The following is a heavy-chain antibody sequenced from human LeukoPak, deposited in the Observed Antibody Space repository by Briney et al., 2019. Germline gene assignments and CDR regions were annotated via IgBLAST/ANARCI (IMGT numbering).Heavy chain of an antibody. J-gene: IGHJ5*02. CDR3: ARGGGDYYYDSSGYYPQSWFDP. CDR2: IYHSGTT. V-gene: IGHV4-4*02. Sequence: PSETLSLTCAVSGGSISSSNWWSWVRRPPGKGLEWIGEIYHSGTTNYNPSLKSRVTISVDTSKNQFSLKLSSVTAADTAVYYCARGGGDYYYDSSGYYPQSWFDPWGQGTLVTVSS. D-gene: IGHD3-22*01. CDR1: GGSISSSNW.